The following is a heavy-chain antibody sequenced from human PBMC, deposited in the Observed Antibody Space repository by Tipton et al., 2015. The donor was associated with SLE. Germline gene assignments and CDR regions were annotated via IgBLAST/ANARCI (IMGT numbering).Heavy chain of an antibody. V-gene: IGHV4-30-4*02. CDR3: ASSGLEGRWFDP. CDR1: GGSISSGDYY. CDR2: IYYSGST. J-gene: IGHJ5*02. Sequence: TLSLTCTVSGGSISSGDYYWSWIRQPPGKGLEWIGYIYYSGSTYYNPSLKSRVTISVDTSKNQFSLKLSSVTAADTAVYYCASSGLEGRWFDPWGQGTLVTVSS. D-gene: IGHD6-6*01.